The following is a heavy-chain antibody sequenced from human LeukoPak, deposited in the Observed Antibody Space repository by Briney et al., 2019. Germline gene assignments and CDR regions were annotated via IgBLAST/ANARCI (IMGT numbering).Heavy chain of an antibody. Sequence: EASVKVSCKASGYRFSNFGISWVRQAPGQGLDWMGWISGYDGSRAYAQKFRDRVLLSTDSPANTAYLILTSLTSDDSAIYYCARDTWDRDTSAHFNLWGRGTLVTVSS. D-gene: IGHD1-26*01. CDR3: ARDTWDRDTSAHFNL. CDR2: ISGYDGSR. J-gene: IGHJ2*01. V-gene: IGHV1-18*01. CDR1: GYRFSNFG.